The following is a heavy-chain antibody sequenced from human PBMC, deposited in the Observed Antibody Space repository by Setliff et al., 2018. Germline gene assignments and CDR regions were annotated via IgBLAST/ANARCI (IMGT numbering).Heavy chain of an antibody. CDR3: ARRRYYDSSGYYYFDY. Sequence: GESLKISCKGSGYSFTSYWIGWVRQMPGKGLEWMGIIYPGDSDTRYSPSFQGQVTISADKPISTAYLQWSSLKASDTAMYYCARRRYYDSSGYYYFDYWGRGTLVTVSS. D-gene: IGHD3-22*01. V-gene: IGHV5-51*01. CDR1: GYSFTSYW. J-gene: IGHJ4*02. CDR2: IYPGDSDT.